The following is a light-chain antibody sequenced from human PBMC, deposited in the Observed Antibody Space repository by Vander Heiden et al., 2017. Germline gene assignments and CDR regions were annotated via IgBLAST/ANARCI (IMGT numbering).Light chain of an antibody. J-gene: IGLJ2*01. CDR1: TSNIGNNY. CDR3: GSWDSSLTAVL. V-gene: IGLV1-51*01. Sequence: QSVLTQPPSVSAAPGQKVTISCSGRTSNIGNNYVSWYQQLPGTAPKLLIYDNNNRPSGIPGRFSASKSGTSATLVITGLQTGDAADYYCGSWDSSLTAVLFGEGTKLTVL. CDR2: DNN.